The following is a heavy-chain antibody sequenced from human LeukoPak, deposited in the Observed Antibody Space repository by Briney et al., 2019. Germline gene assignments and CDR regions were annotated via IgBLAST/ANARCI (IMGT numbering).Heavy chain of an antibody. V-gene: IGHV4-4*02. Sequence: SGTLSLTCAVSGGSISSSNWWSWVRQPPGKGLEGIGEIYHSGSTNYNPSLKSRVTISVDTSKNQFSLKLSSVTAADTAVYYCAREAIDYDSSGYPSDAFDIWGQGTMVTVSS. D-gene: IGHD3-22*01. CDR2: IYHSGST. J-gene: IGHJ3*02. CDR3: AREAIDYDSSGYPSDAFDI. CDR1: GGSISSSNW.